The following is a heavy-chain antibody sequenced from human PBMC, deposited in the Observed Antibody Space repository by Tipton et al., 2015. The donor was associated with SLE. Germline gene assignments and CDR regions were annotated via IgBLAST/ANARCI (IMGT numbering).Heavy chain of an antibody. CDR1: GGSFSGYY. CDR2: IYYSGST. J-gene: IGHJ4*02. Sequence: TLSLTCAVYGGSFSGYYWSWIRQPPGKGLEWIGYIYYSGSTNYNPSLKSRVTISVDTSKNQFSLKLSSVTAADTAVYYCARGGGYSGSWGQGTLVTVSS. CDR3: ARGGGYSGS. D-gene: IGHD5-12*01. V-gene: IGHV4-59*01.